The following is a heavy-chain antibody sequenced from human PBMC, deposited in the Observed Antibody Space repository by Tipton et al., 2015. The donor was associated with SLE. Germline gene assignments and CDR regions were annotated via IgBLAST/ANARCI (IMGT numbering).Heavy chain of an antibody. CDR2: ISISGGTI. J-gene: IGHJ6*02. D-gene: IGHD2-8*01. CDR3: ANLYPDLGV. CDR1: GFTFVDYY. Sequence: SLRLSCAASGFTFVDYYMSWLRQAPGKGLEWIAYISISGGTINYSDSVKGRFTVSRDNAKNFLYLQMNDLRAEDTAVYDCANLYPDLGVWGQGTTVTVSS. V-gene: IGHV3-11*04.